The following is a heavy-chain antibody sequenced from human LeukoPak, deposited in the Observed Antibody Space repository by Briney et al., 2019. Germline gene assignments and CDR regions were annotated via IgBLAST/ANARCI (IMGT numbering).Heavy chain of an antibody. CDR3: VAYYDILTGYKY. CDR2: ISYDGSNK. Sequence: PGGSLRLSCAASGFTLSSYGIHWVRQAPGKGLEWVAVISYDGSNKYYADSVKGRFTISRDNSKNTLYLQMNSLRAEDTAVYYCVAYYDILTGYKYWGQGTLVTVSS. V-gene: IGHV3-30*03. J-gene: IGHJ4*02. CDR1: GFTLSSYG. D-gene: IGHD3-9*01.